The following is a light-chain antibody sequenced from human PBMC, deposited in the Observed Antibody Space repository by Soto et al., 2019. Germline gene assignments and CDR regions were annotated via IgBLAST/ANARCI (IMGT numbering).Light chain of an antibody. CDR1: SSDVGDYNY. Sequence: QSALTQPASVSGSPGQSITISCTGTSSDVGDYNYVSWYQQHPGKAPKFMIYEVSNRPSGVSNRFSGSKSGNTASLTISGLQAEDEADYYCSSYTSTSTYVFGTGTKLTVL. V-gene: IGLV2-14*01. J-gene: IGLJ1*01. CDR3: SSYTSTSTYV. CDR2: EVS.